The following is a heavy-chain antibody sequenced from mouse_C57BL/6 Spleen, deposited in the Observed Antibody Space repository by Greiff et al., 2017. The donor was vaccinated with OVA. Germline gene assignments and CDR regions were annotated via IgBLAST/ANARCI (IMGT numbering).Heavy chain of an antibody. CDR2: INPGSGGT. D-gene: IGHD1-1*01. Sequence: QVQLQQSGAELVRPGTSVKVSCKASGYAFTNYLIEWVKQRPGQGLEWIGVINPGSGGTNYNEKCKGKATLTADKSSSTASMQISSLTSEDSAVYFCARRDYYGSNLYYAMDYWGQGTPVTVSS. CDR1: GYAFTNYL. V-gene: IGHV1-54*01. CDR3: ARRDYYGSNLYYAMDY. J-gene: IGHJ4*01.